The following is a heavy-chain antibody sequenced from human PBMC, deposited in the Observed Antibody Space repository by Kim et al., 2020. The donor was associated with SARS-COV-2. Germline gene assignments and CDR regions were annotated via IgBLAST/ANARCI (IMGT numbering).Heavy chain of an antibody. Sequence: DYNPSLRSRATISVDTSKSQFSLRINSVIAADTAVYYCARQYFYNYFDAWGQGVLVTVSS. CDR3: ARQYFYNYFDA. D-gene: IGHD3-3*01. J-gene: IGHJ5*02. V-gene: IGHV4-39*07.